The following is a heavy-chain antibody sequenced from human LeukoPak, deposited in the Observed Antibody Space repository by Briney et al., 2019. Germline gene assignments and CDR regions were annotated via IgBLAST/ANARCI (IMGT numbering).Heavy chain of an antibody. J-gene: IGHJ4*02. V-gene: IGHV4-39*01. CDR1: GGSISSSSYY. CDR3: ASIAAAEEFDY. D-gene: IGHD6-13*01. Sequence: PSETLSLTCTVSGGSISSSSYYWGWIRQTPGKGLEWIGSIYYSGSTYYNPSLKSRVTISVDTSKNQFSLKLSSVTAADTAVYYCASIAAAEEFDYWGQGTLVTVSS. CDR2: IYYSGST.